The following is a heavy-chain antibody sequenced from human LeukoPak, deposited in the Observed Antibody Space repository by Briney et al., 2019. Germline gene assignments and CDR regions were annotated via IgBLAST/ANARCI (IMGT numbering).Heavy chain of an antibody. D-gene: IGHD6-19*01. J-gene: IGHJ4*02. CDR1: GFNFISYT. V-gene: IGHV3-21*01. CDR3: ARDPLGGYNSGWYMDY. CDR2: ISNVGTTYI. Sequence: TGGSLRLSCAASGFNFISYTMNWVRQAPGKGLEWVSSISNVGTTYIYYTDSVKGRFTISRDNAKNSVYPQMDSLRDEDTAVYYCARDPLGGYNSGWYMDYWGQGTLVTVSS.